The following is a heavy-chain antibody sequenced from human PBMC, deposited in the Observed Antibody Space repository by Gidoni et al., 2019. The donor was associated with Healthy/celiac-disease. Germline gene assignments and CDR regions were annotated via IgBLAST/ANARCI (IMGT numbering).Heavy chain of an antibody. J-gene: IGHJ4*02. Sequence: EVPLVESGGGLIQPGGSLRLSCAASGFTGSSKSMSWVRQAPGKGLEWVSVIYSGGSTYYADSVKGRFTISRDNSKNTLYLQMNSLRAEDTAVYYCARAQPVAATLLFDYWGQGTLVTVSS. CDR3: ARAQPVAATLLFDY. D-gene: IGHD2-15*01. V-gene: IGHV3-53*01. CDR1: GFTGSSKS. CDR2: IYSGGST.